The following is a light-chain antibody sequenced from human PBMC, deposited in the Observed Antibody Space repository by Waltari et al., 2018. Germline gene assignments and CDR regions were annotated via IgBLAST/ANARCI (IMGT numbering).Light chain of an antibody. CDR3: QHSDAIPIT. CDR1: QSISNH. CDR2: AAS. J-gene: IGKJ4*01. V-gene: IGKV1-39*01. Sequence: DIQMTQSPSSLSASVGDRVTITCRASQSISNHLNWYQQKPGKVPKLLIYAASTLQSWVPSRFSGSGSGTDFTLTVSSLQPEDFATYFCQHSDAIPITFGGGTKVEIK.